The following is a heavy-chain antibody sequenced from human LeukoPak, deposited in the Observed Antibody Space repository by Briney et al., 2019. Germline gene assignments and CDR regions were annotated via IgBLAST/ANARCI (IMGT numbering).Heavy chain of an antibody. V-gene: IGHV3-30*02. J-gene: IGHJ6*02. CDR1: GFTFSSYG. CDR3: AKDLEYCSGGSCWYYYYGMDV. Sequence: PGGSLRLSCAASGFTFSSYGMHWVRQAPGKGLERVAFIRYDGSNKYYADSVKGRFTISRDNSKNTLYLQMNSLRAEDTAVYYCAKDLEYCSGGSCWYYYYGMDVWGQGTTVTVSS. CDR2: IRYDGSNK. D-gene: IGHD2-15*01.